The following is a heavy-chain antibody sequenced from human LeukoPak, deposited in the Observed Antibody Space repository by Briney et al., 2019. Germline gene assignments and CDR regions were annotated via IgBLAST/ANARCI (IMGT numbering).Heavy chain of an antibody. J-gene: IGHJ5*02. D-gene: IGHD4-17*01. V-gene: IGHV1-3*01. Sequence: ASVKVSCKASGYTFTSYAMHWVRQAPGQRLEWMGWINAGSSNTKYSQKFQGRITITRDTSASTAYMELSSLRSEDTAVYYCARSGITVTTMDNWWFGDWFDPWGQGTLVTVSS. CDR1: GYTFTSYA. CDR3: ARSGITVTTMDNWWFGDWFDP. CDR2: INAGSSNT.